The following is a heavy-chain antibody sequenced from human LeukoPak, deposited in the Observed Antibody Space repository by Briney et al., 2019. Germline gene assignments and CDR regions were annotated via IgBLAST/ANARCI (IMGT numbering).Heavy chain of an antibody. CDR3: ARSSGWYEAVSNFDI. Sequence: PGGSLRLSCAASGFPFSSYSMTWVRQAPGKGLEWVANIKQDGSEKYYVDSVKGRFTISRDNAKNSLYLQMNSLRAEDTAVYYCARSSGWYEAVSNFDIWGQGTMVTVSS. J-gene: IGHJ3*02. V-gene: IGHV3-7*03. CDR2: IKQDGSEK. D-gene: IGHD6-19*01. CDR1: GFPFSSYS.